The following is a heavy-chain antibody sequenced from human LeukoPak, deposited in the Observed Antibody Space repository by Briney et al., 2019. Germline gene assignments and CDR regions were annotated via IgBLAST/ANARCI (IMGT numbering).Heavy chain of an antibody. J-gene: IGHJ4*02. V-gene: IGHV3-33*01. CDR2: IWFDGSIK. CDR3: ASAAGPFDN. CDR1: GLTFSSYG. Sequence: GGSLRLSCAASGLTFSSYGMHWVRQAPGKGLEWVAVIWFDGSIKYYADSVKGRFTISRDNSINTLYLQMNSLRAEDTAVYYCASAAGPFDNWGQGTLVTVSS. D-gene: IGHD6-13*01.